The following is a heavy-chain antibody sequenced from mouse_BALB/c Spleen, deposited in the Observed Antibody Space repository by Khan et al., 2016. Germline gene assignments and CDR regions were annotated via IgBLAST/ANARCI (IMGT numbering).Heavy chain of an antibody. J-gene: IGHJ1*01. V-gene: IGHV1S56*01. CDR2: IYPGNVNT. CDR1: GYTFTTFY. CDR3: ARGYYEWYFDV. D-gene: IGHD2-4*01. Sequence: QVQLKQSGPELVKPGTSARISCKASGYTFTTFYIHWLKQRPGQGLEWIGWIYPGNVNTKYNEKFKDKATLTADKSSSTAYMQFSSLTSDDSAVYFCARGYYEWYFDVWGAGTTVTVSS.